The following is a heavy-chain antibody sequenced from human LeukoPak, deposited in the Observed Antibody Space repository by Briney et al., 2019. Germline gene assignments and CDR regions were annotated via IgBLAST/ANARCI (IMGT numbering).Heavy chain of an antibody. D-gene: IGHD6-6*01. J-gene: IGHJ5*02. CDR2: IKQDGGDK. CDR1: GFTFSKYW. V-gene: IGHV3-7*01. Sequence: GGSLRLSCAASGFTFSKYWMTWVRRAPGKGLEWVANIKQDGGDKYYVDSVRGRSTISRDNAKNSLYLQINNLRAEDTAVYFCARLVYSSSSERFDPWGQGTLLTVSS. CDR3: ARLVYSSSSERFDP.